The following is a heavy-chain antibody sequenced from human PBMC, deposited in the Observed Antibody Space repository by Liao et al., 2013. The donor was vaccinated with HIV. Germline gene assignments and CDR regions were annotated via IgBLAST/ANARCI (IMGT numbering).Heavy chain of an antibody. D-gene: IGHD2-2*01. J-gene: IGHJ5*02. CDR3: ARARGGXVVPAELWFDP. Sequence: QVQLQESGPGLVKPSETLSLTCTVSGGSISSYYWSWIRQPPGKGLEWIGNIYTSGSTNYNPSLKSRVTISVDTSKNQFSLKLSSVTAADTAVYYCARARGGXVVPAELWFDPWGQGTLVTVSS. V-gene: IGHV4-4*08. CDR2: IYTSGST. CDR1: GGSISSYY.